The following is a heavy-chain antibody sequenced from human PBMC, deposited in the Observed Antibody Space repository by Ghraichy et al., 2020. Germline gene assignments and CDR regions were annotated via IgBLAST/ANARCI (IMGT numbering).Heavy chain of an antibody. CDR2: IYKIGTS. CDR3: ASGIMDARAFDV. Sequence: SETLSLTCTVSGGSISSYWYYWAWKRQRPGKGLEGNRYIYKIGTSYHNPSLKTLLTMALDTSKNQFSLRLSSVTAADTAVYYCASGIMDARAFDVWGQGTMVTVSS. V-gene: IGHV4-31*01. D-gene: IGHD2-8*01. J-gene: IGHJ3*01. CDR1: GGSISSYWYY.